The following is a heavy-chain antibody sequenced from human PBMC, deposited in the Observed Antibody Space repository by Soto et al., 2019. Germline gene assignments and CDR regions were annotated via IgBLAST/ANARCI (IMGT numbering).Heavy chain of an antibody. D-gene: IGHD5-12*01. V-gene: IGHV3-74*01. CDR1: GFTFSSYW. CDR3: ARDPWGGYDFDY. CDR2: INSDGSST. J-gene: IGHJ4*02. Sequence: EVQLVESGGGLVQPGGSLRLSCAASGFTFSSYWMHWVRQAPGKGLVWVSRINSDGSSTSYADSVKGRFTISRDNAQNTLYLQMISLRAEGTGVYYCARDPWGGYDFDYWGQGTLVTVSS.